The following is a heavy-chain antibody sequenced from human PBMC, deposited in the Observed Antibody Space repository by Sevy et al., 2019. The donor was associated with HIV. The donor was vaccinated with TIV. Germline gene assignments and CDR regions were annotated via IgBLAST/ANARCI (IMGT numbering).Heavy chain of an antibody. V-gene: IGHV2-5*01. J-gene: IGHJ4*02. CDR2: IYWNEDK. CDR3: TADSSGYYRDY. Sequence: SGPTLVNPTQTLTLTCTFSGFSLSTSGVGVGWIRQPPGKALEWLALIYWNEDKRYSPSLKGRLTITKDTSKNQVVLTMANMDPVDTATYYCTADSSGYYRDYWGQGTLVTVSS. D-gene: IGHD3-22*01. CDR1: GFSLSTSGVG.